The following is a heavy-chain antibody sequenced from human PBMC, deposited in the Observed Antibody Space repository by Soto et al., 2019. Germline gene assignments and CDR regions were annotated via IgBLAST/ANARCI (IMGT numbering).Heavy chain of an antibody. V-gene: IGHV3-30-3*01. Sequence: GGSLRLSCAASGFTFSDYAMHWVRQAPGKGLGWVAVVSYDGSNKHYADSVKGRLTISRDNSKNTLDLQMNSLRAEDTAVYYCARDEGSGRYGSYVYGMDVWGQGTTVTVSS. CDR3: ARDEGSGRYGSYVYGMDV. CDR2: VSYDGSNK. D-gene: IGHD6-19*01. CDR1: GFTFSDYA. J-gene: IGHJ6*02.